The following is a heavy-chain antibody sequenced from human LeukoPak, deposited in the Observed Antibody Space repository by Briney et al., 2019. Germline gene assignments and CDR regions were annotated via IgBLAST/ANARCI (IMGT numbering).Heavy chain of an antibody. D-gene: IGHD2-21*02. CDR1: GYTFINYQ. CDR2: INPSAGST. J-gene: IGHJ4*02. Sequence: GASVKVSCKTSGYTFINYQIHWVRQAPGQGFEWMGIINPSAGSTTFAQDFQGGVTMTRDMSTSTVYMELSSLRSEDTAIYYCASRVTANSVFDYWGQGTLVTVSS. V-gene: IGHV1-46*01. CDR3: ASRVTANSVFDY.